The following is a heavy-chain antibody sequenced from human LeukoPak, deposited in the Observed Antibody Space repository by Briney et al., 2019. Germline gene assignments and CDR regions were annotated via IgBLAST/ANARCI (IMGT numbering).Heavy chain of an antibody. J-gene: IGHJ4*02. D-gene: IGHD7-27*01. CDR3: NVRWGPNSDY. CDR2: ISNDGSTT. Sequence: GGSLRLSCAASGFTVSSNYMSWVRQAPGKGLEWVSRISNDGSTTHYADSVKGRFTISRDNAKNTLFLHMNSLRAEDTAVYYCNVRWGPNSDYWGQGTLVTVSS. CDR1: GFTVSSNY. V-gene: IGHV3-74*01.